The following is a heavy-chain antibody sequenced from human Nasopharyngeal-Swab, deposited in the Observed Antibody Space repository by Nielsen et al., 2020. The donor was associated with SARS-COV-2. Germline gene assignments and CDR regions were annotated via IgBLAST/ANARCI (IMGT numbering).Heavy chain of an antibody. CDR3: ARQTIYSFGWFDS. D-gene: IGHD3-3*01. V-gene: IGHV3-20*01. J-gene: IGHJ5*01. CDR1: GFTFDDYA. Sequence: GGSLRLSCAASGFTFDDYAMSWVRQVPGKGLEWVANINWIGGSADYSDAVKGRFTISRDNAKNPLYLQMNSLRAEDTAIYHCARQTIYSFGWFDSWGQGNLVTVSS. CDR2: INWIGGSA.